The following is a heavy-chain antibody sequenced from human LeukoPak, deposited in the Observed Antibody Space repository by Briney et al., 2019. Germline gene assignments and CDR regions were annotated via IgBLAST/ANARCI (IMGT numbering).Heavy chain of an antibody. CDR3: ARRAYSSSSYWFDP. CDR1: GGSISSYY. V-gene: IGHV4-4*09. D-gene: IGHD6-6*01. CDR2: IYTSGST. J-gene: IGHJ5*02. Sequence: SETLSLTCTVSGGSISSYYWSWIRQPPGKGLEWIGYIYTSGSTNYNPSLKSRVTISVDTSKNQFSLKLSSVTAADTAVYYCARRAYSSSSYWFDPWGQETLVTVSS.